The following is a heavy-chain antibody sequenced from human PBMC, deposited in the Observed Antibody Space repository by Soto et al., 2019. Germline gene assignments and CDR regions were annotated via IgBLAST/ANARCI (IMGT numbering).Heavy chain of an antibody. CDR2: IYYSGST. J-gene: IGHJ4*02. Sequence: QVQLQESGPGLVKPSETLSLTCTVSGGSISSYYWSWIRQPPGKGLEWIGYIYYSGSTNYIPSLKSRVTISVDTSKNQFSLKLSSVTAADTAVYYCARRYGGTFDYWGQGTLVTVSS. D-gene: IGHD2-15*01. CDR1: GGSISSYY. V-gene: IGHV4-59*08. CDR3: ARRYGGTFDY.